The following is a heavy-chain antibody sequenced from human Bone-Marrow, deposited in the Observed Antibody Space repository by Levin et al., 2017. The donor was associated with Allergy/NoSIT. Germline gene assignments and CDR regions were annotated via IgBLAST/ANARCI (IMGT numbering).Heavy chain of an antibody. CDR1: GYTLTELS. CDR3: PTKSGMVRGVAGGWFDP. V-gene: IGHV1-24*01. CDR2: VDPETDEV. D-gene: IGHD3-10*01. J-gene: IGHJ5*02. Sequence: ASVKVSCRVSGYTLTELSIHWVRQAPGKGLEWMGGVDPETDEVVYAQSLQGRLSMTEDTSTDTTYLELSSLRPDHTAVYYCPTKSGMVRGVAGGWFDPWGQGTLVTVSA.